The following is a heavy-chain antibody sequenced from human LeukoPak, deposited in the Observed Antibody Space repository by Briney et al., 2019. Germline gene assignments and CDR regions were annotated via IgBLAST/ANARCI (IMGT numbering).Heavy chain of an antibody. V-gene: IGHV4-59*01. D-gene: IGHD2/OR15-2a*01. CDR3: GRNMWGDYYCYYMDV. CDR1: GGSISSYY. J-gene: IGHJ6*03. CDR2: IYSSGST. Sequence: SETLSLTCTVSGGSISSYYWSWIRQPPGKGLEWIGYIYSSGSTNYSPSLKSRVTISVDTSKNQFSLKLSSVTATDTAVYYCGRNMWGDYYCYYMDVWGKGTTVTVSS.